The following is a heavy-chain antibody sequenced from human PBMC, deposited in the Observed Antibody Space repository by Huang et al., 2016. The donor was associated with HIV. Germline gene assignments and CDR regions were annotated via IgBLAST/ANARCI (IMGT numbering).Heavy chain of an antibody. D-gene: IGHD7-27*01. V-gene: IGHV4-39*01. Sequence: QLQLQESGPGLLKPSETLSLTCTVFGGSISSSTYYWGWIRQPPGKGREWIGTISYSGSPYYNPSLKSRVTISVDTSKSQFSLKLSSVTAADTAVHYCERHVASHWGSHYFDYWGQGTLVTVSS. CDR3: ERHVASHWGSHYFDY. J-gene: IGHJ4*02. CDR1: GGSISSSTYY. CDR2: ISYSGSP.